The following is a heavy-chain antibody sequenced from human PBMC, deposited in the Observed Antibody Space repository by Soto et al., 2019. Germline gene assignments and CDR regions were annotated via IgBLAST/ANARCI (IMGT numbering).Heavy chain of an antibody. Sequence: SETLSLTCAVYGGSFSGYYWSWIRQPPGKGLEWIGEINHSGSTNYNPSLKSRVTISVDTSKNQFSLKLSSVTAADTAVYYCATAGSYFNWFDPWGQGTLVTVSS. D-gene: IGHD1-26*01. J-gene: IGHJ5*02. CDR3: ATAGSYFNWFDP. CDR2: INHSGST. CDR1: GGSFSGYY. V-gene: IGHV4-34*01.